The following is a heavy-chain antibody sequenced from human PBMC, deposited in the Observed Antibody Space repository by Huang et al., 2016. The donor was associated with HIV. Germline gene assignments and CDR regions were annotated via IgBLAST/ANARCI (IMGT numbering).Heavy chain of an antibody. D-gene: IGHD3-3*01. CDR1: GGSISTHY. Sequence: QVQLQESGPGLVKPSETLSLTCTVSGGSISTHYWGWIRQPPGKGLEWIGSIDYSGSTNYSPSLKSRVTRLLDTSKHQFSLRVNSVTAADTAMYYCARDHHDFWRGYRRMYFFDHWGQGTLVTVSS. CDR3: ARDHHDFWRGYRRMYFFDH. J-gene: IGHJ4*02. CDR2: IDYSGST. V-gene: IGHV4-59*11.